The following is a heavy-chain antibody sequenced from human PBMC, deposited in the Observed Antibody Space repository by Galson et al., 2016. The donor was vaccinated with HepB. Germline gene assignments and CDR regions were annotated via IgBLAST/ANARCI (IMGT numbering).Heavy chain of an antibody. CDR1: GFSFSTYG. Sequence: SLRLSCAASGFSFSTYGMNWVRQAPGKGLEWVAVIWHDGSNKYYADSVKGRFTISRDNSKNTLYLQMNNLRAEDTAIYYCARDDTGTDNGGMAVWGQGTTVTVSS. CDR3: ARDDTGTDNGGMAV. V-gene: IGHV3-33*01. CDR2: IWHDGSNK. D-gene: IGHD1-1*01. J-gene: IGHJ6*01.